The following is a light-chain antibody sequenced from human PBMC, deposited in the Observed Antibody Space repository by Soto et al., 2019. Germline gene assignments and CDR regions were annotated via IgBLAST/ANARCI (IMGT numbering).Light chain of an antibody. CDR1: QSVSSK. CDR2: GAS. J-gene: IGKJ4*01. CDR3: QQYHTWPIT. V-gene: IGKV3D-15*01. Sequence: EIVLTQSPGTLSLSPGERATLSCRASQSVSSKLAWYQQKPGQAPRLLIYGASTRAIGIPARFSGSGSGTDFTLTISSLQSEDCAIYYCQQYHTWPITFGGGTKVDIK.